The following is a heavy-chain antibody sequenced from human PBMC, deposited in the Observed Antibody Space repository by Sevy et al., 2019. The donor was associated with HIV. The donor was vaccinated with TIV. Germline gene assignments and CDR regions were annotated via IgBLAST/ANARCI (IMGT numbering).Heavy chain of an antibody. J-gene: IGHJ4*02. Sequence: GGSLRLSCAGSGFTFTNHAMHWVRQAPGKGLEWVAFISYDGSNKYYADSVKGRFTMSRDNSKNTLYLQVNGLRAEDTAVYYCARAWDDGFDYWGQGTLVTVSS. CDR1: GFTFTNHA. D-gene: IGHD1-1*01. CDR2: ISYDGSNK. CDR3: ARAWDDGFDY. V-gene: IGHV3-30-3*01.